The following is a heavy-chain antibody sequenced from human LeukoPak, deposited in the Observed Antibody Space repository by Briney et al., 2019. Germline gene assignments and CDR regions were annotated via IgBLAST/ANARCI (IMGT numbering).Heavy chain of an antibody. CDR3: ARDYDYHSSTGYHPDAYDI. D-gene: IGHD3-22*01. Sequence: GGSLRLSCAASGLTFSTYWMTWVRQAPGKGLEWVANIKEDGSAKSYVDSVKGRFTISRDNAKNSLYLQMNSLRVEDTAVYYCARDYDYHSSTGYHPDAYDIWGQGTTVTVSS. CDR1: GLTFSTYW. V-gene: IGHV3-7*01. CDR2: IKEDGSAK. J-gene: IGHJ3*02.